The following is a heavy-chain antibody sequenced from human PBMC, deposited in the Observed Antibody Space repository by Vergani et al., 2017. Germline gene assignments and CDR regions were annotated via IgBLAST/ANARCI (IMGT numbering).Heavy chain of an antibody. J-gene: IGHJ6*02. CDR3: ARDGVDCSGGSCYSYYGMDV. CDR1: GFTFSDYY. Sequence: QVQLVESGGGLVKPGGSLRLSCAASGFTFSDYYMSWIRQAPGKGLEWVSYISSSGSTIYYADSVKGRFTISRDNAKNSLYLQMNSLRAEDTAVYYCARDGVDCSGGSCYSYYGMDVGGQGTTVTVSS. CDR2: ISSSGSTI. D-gene: IGHD2-15*01. V-gene: IGHV3-11*04.